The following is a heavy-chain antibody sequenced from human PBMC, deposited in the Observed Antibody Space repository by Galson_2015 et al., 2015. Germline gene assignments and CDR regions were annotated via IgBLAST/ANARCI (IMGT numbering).Heavy chain of an antibody. Sequence: SLRLSCAASGFTFSSYAMSWVRQAPGKGLEWVSAISGSGGSTYYADSVKGRFTISRDNSKNTLYLQMNSLRAEDTAVYYCAKDVLMPEGESWTIAFGMDVWGQGTTVAVSS. J-gene: IGHJ6*02. CDR3: AKDVLMPEGESWTIAFGMDV. V-gene: IGHV3-23*01. CDR1: GFTFSSYA. CDR2: ISGSGGST. D-gene: IGHD2-21*01.